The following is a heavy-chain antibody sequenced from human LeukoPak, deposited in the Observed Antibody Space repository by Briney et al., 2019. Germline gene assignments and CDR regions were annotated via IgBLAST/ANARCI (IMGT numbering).Heavy chain of an antibody. V-gene: IGHV3-66*02. Sequence: GGSLRLSCAASGFTVSSNYMSWVRQAPGKGLEWVSVIYSGGSTYYADSVKGRFTISRDNSKNTLYLQMNSLRAEDTAVYYCARVKQWLVRVGWFDPWGQGTLATVSS. CDR3: ARVKQWLVRVGWFDP. CDR1: GFTVSSNY. J-gene: IGHJ5*02. CDR2: IYSGGST. D-gene: IGHD6-19*01.